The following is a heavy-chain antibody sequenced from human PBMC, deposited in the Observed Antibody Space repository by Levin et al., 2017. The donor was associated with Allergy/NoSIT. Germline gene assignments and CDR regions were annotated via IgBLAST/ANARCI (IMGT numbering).Heavy chain of an antibody. CDR1: GGSISSGGYS. CDR3: ARGGKEFDP. J-gene: IGHJ5*02. V-gene: IGHV4-30-2*01. CDR2: IYHSGST. Sequence: SCAVSGGSISSGGYSWSWIRQPPGKGLEWIGYIYHSGSTYYNPSLKSRVTISVDRSKNQFSLKLSSVTAADTAVYYCARGGKEFDPWGQGTLVTVSS.